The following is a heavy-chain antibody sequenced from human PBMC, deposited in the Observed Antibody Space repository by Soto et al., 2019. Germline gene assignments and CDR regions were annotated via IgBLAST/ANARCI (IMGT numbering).Heavy chain of an antibody. V-gene: IGHV1-69*01. CDR3: ARRRGYDSNDYYYAY. CDR2: IIPIFGTA. CDR1: GGTFSRHA. D-gene: IGHD3-22*01. Sequence: QVQLVQSGAEVRKPGSSVKVSCKASGGTFSRHAISWVRQAPGQGLEWLGGIIPIFGTANHAQKFQGRVTIIADESTSTVYMELSSLRFQDRDRYYCARRRGYDSNDYYYAYWGQGTLVIVSS. J-gene: IGHJ4*02.